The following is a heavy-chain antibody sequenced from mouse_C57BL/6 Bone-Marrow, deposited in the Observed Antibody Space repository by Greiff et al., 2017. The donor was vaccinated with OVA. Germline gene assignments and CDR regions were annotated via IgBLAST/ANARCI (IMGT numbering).Heavy chain of an antibody. J-gene: IGHJ2*01. CDR3: TPDYYGSSPLDG. CDR2: IDPENGDT. Sequence: VQLQQSGAELVRPGASVKLSCTASGFTFKDDYMHWVKQRPEQGLEWIGWIDPENGDTDYASKFKGKATLTADTSSNTACLQLSSLTSEDTAVYYGTPDYYGSSPLDGWGQGTTVTVSS. V-gene: IGHV14-4*01. CDR1: GFTFKDDY. D-gene: IGHD1-1*01.